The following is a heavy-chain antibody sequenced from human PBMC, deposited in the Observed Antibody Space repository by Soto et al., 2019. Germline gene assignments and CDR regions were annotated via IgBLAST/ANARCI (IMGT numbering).Heavy chain of an antibody. J-gene: IGHJ4*02. CDR2: IYASGNT. Sequence: SGTLSLTCTVSGASISDYYWSWIRQPAGKGLECIGRIYASGNTNYNPSLKSRVTMSVDTSKNQFSLTLNSVTAADTAVYYCARESRSALGTVEHWGRGTLVTVPS. CDR3: ARESRSALGTVEH. D-gene: IGHD6-13*01. V-gene: IGHV4-4*07. CDR1: GASISDYY.